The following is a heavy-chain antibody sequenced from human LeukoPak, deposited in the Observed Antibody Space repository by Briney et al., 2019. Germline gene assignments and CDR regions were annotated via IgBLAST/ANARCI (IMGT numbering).Heavy chain of an antibody. D-gene: IGHD5-12*01. Sequence: GGSLRLSCAASGLTFSSYGMHWVRQAPGKGLEWVAVIWYDGSNKYYADSVKGRFTISRDNSKNTLYLQMNSLRAEDTAVYYCARSGYDYYYYYYMDVWGKGTTVTVSS. CDR2: IWYDGSNK. CDR1: GLTFSSYG. V-gene: IGHV3-33*01. CDR3: ARSGYDYYYYYYMDV. J-gene: IGHJ6*03.